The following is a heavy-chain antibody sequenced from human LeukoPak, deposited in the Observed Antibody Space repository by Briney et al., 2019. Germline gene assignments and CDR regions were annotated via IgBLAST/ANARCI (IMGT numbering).Heavy chain of an antibody. V-gene: IGHV4-59*08. CDR1: GDSISGNY. CDR2: IYYSGST. J-gene: IGHJ4*02. Sequence: SETLSLTCTVSGDSISGNYWTWIRQPPGKGLEWIGYIYYSGSTNYNASLKSRVTISVDTPENQFSLKLSSVTAADTAVYYCARLGDGDNLRYFDYWGQGTLVTVSS. D-gene: IGHD5-24*01. CDR3: ARLGDGDNLRYFDY.